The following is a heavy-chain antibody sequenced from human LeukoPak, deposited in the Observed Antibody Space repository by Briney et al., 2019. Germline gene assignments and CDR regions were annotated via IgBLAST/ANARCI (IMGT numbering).Heavy chain of an antibody. CDR2: IWYDGSNK. D-gene: IGHD2-2*01. CDR3: ARVPASAMSAFFDY. CDR1: GFTFSSYG. J-gene: IGHJ4*02. V-gene: IGHV3-33*01. Sequence: GRSLRLSRAASGFTFSSYGMHWVRQAPGKGLEWVAVIWYDGSNKYYADSVKGRFTISRDNSKNTLYLQMNSLRAGDTAVYYCARVPASAMSAFFDYWGQGTLVTVSS.